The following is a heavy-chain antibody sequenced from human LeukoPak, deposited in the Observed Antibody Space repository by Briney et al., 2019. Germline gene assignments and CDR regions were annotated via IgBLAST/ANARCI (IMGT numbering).Heavy chain of an antibody. Sequence: GGSLRLSCAASGFTFSTYWMHWVRQVPGKGLVWVSRINNVGGSTTYADSVKGRFTISRDNAKNTLYLQMNSLRVEDTAVYYCARGLYYGMDVWGQGTTVTVSS. J-gene: IGHJ6*02. CDR3: ARGLYYGMDV. CDR2: INNVGGST. CDR1: GFTFSTYW. V-gene: IGHV3-74*01.